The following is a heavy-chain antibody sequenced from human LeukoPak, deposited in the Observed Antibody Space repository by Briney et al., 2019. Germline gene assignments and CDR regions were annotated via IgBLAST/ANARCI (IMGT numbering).Heavy chain of an antibody. Sequence: SETLSLTRTVSGDSISSSSSYWGWVRPPPGEGLEWMGSVYYTGSTYYNPSLKSRVTISVDTSKKQFSLKLSSVTAADTAVYYCARHVRIHSGSLYNYYNWCDPWGQGTLVTVSS. J-gene: IGHJ5*02. CDR2: VYYTGST. D-gene: IGHD3-10*01. V-gene: IGHV4-39*01. CDR3: ARHVRIHSGSLYNYYNWCDP. CDR1: GDSISSSSSY.